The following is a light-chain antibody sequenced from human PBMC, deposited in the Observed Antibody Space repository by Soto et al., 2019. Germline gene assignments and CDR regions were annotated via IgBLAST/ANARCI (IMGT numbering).Light chain of an antibody. CDR3: QQYNNWPPLT. CDR1: QSVSGN. CDR2: AAS. J-gene: IGKJ4*01. Sequence: EIVMTQSPATLSVPPGERATLSCRASQSVSGNLACYQQKPGHAPRRLIYAASTSATAITHSCSGSGSGTAFTLTISSLLSEDFVAYYYQQYNNWPPLTFGGGTKVEIK. V-gene: IGKV3-15*01.